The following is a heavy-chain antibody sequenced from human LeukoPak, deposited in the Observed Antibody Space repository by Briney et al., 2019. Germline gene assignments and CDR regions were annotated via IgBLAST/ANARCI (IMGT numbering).Heavy chain of an antibody. J-gene: IGHJ3*02. V-gene: IGHV1-69*13. D-gene: IGHD3-10*01. CDR2: IIPIFGTA. CDR1: GGTFSSYA. CDR3: AREEVLLWFGEFQDNAFDI. Sequence: GASVKVSCKASGGTFSSYAISWVRQAPGQGLEWMGGIIPIFGTANYAQKFQGRVTITADESTSTAYMELSSLRSEDTAVYYCAREEVLLWFGEFQDNAFDIWGQGTMVTVSS.